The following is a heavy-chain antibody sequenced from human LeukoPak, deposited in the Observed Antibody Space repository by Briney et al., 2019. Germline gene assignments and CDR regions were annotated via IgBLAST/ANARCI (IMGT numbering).Heavy chain of an antibody. CDR1: GFTFSSYG. Sequence: PGGTLRLSCAASGFTFSSYGMSWVRQAPGKGLEWVSAISGSGGSTYSADSVKGRFTISRDNSKNTLYLQMNSLRAEDTAVYYCAKDPKKTHYYDSSGYHDYWGQGTLVTVSS. J-gene: IGHJ4*02. CDR2: ISGSGGST. V-gene: IGHV3-23*01. D-gene: IGHD3-22*01. CDR3: AKDPKKTHYYDSSGYHDY.